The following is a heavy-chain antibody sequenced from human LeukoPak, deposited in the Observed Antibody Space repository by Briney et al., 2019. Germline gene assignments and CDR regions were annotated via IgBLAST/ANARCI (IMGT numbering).Heavy chain of an antibody. CDR2: IHYSGST. Sequence: SETLSLTCTVSGGSISSSNYYWGWIGHPPGKDLEWIGSIHYSGSTYNNPSLKSRVTISLDTSKNQLSLELSSVTAADTAVYYCARESNYHGSGTGWFDPWGQGTLVTVSS. D-gene: IGHD3-10*01. CDR3: ARESNYHGSGTGWFDP. CDR1: GGSISSSNYY. J-gene: IGHJ5*02. V-gene: IGHV4-39*07.